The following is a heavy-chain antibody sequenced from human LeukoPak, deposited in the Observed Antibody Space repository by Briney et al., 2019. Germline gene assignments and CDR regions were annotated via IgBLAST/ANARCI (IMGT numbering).Heavy chain of an antibody. CDR1: GYSISSGYY. D-gene: IGHD3-16*02. CDR3: ARRLVVLQGFDY. J-gene: IGHJ4*02. V-gene: IGHV4-38-2*01. Sequence: SETLSLTCAVSGYSISSGYYWGWIRQPPGKGLEWIGSIYHSGSTYYNQSLKSRVTISVDTSKNQFSLKLSSVTAADTAVYYCARRLVVLQGFDYWGQGTLVTVSS. CDR2: IYHSGST.